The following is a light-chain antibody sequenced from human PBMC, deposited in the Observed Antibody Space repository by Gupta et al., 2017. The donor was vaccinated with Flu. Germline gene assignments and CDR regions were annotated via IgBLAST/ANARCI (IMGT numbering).Light chain of an antibody. Sequence: GDRVTITCRASQGMSSFLAWYQQKPGKAPKLLISAASTLQSGVPSRFSGSASGTDFALTISSLQSDDFATYYCQQYYSYPLTFGGGTKVEIK. CDR2: AAS. CDR1: QGMSSF. V-gene: IGKV1-8*01. J-gene: IGKJ4*01. CDR3: QQYYSYPLT.